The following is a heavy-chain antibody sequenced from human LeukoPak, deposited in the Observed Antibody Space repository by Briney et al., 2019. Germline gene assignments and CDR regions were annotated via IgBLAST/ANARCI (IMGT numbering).Heavy chain of an antibody. CDR2: IWYDGSNK. Sequence: GGSLRLSCAASGFTFSSYGMHWVRQAPGKGLEWVAVIWYDGSNKYYADSVKGRFTISRDNSKNTLYLQMNSLRAEDTAVYYCARHGGSGYYLDYWGQGTLVTVSS. V-gene: IGHV3-33*01. D-gene: IGHD3-22*01. J-gene: IGHJ4*02. CDR1: GFTFSSYG. CDR3: ARHGGSGYYLDY.